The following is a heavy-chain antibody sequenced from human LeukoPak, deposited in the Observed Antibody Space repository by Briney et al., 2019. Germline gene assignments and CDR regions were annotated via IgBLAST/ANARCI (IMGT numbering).Heavy chain of an antibody. CDR2: IYYSVST. CDR1: GDFVGSGRYY. J-gene: IGHJ5*02. CDR3: ARGGRARNWFDP. V-gene: IGHV4-61*01. Sequence: SETLSLTCTVSGDFVGSGRYYWNWIRQPPGKGLEWIGYIYYSVSTNYNLSLKSRVTISVDTSENQFSLKLTSVTAADTAVYYCARGGRARNWFDPWGQGTLVTVSS.